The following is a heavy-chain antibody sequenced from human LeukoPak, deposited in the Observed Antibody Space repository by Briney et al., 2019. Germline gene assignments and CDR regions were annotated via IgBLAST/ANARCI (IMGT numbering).Heavy chain of an antibody. J-gene: IGHJ4*02. CDR2: IYHGGST. CDR1: GGSISSYY. CDR3: ARPRGYSYGYIDY. D-gene: IGHD5-18*01. V-gene: IGHV4-39*01. Sequence: SETLSLTCTVSGGSISSYYWSWIRQPPGKGLEWIGSIYHGGSTYYNPSLKSRVTISVDTSKNQFSLKLSSVTAADTAVYYCARPRGYSYGYIDYWGQGTLVTVSS.